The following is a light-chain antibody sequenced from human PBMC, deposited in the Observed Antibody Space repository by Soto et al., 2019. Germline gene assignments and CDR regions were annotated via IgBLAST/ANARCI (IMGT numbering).Light chain of an antibody. CDR2: GAS. CDR3: QQYGASPPT. Sequence: IVLTQSPGTLSLSPGERATLSCKASQSVSSSFLAWYQQKPGRAPRLLIYGASSRATGIPDRFSGSGSGTDFTLTISRLEPEDFALYYCQQYGASPPTFGQGTKVEIK. J-gene: IGKJ1*01. CDR1: QSVSSSF. V-gene: IGKV3-20*01.